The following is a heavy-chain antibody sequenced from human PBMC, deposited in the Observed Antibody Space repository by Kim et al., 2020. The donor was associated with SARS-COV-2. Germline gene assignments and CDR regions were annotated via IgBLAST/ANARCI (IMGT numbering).Heavy chain of an antibody. CDR3: AGGGAGSGSIGGLGY. J-gene: IGHJ4*02. Sequence: SVKVSCKASGGTFSSYAISWVRQAPGQGLEWMGGIIPIFGTANYAQKFQGRVTITADESTSTAYMELSSLRSEDTAVYYCAGGGAGSGSIGGLGYWGQGTLVTVSS. CDR2: IIPIFGTA. D-gene: IGHD3-16*01. CDR1: GGTFSSYA. V-gene: IGHV1-69*13.